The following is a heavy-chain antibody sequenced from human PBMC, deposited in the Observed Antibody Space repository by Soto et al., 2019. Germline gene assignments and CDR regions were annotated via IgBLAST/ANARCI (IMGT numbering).Heavy chain of an antibody. CDR3: ARGYSGYDYGKSYHQYYYYYYGMDV. CDR1: GGTFSSYA. V-gene: IGHV1-69*13. CDR2: IIPIFGTA. D-gene: IGHD5-12*01. Sequence: GASVKVSCKASGGTFSSYAISWVRQAPGQGLEWMGGIIPIFGTANYAQKFQGRVTITADESTSTAYMELSSLRSEDTAVYYCARGYSGYDYGKSYHQYYYYYYGMDVWGQGTTVTVSS. J-gene: IGHJ6*02.